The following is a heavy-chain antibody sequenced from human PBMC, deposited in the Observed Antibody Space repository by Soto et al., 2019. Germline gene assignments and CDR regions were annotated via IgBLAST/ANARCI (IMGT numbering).Heavy chain of an antibody. Sequence: VGSLRLSCAASGFTFSNFGMHWVRQAPGTGLEWVAVISFEGSNDRYAESVRGRFTVSRDNSKNTLYLQMSSLRPEDTAVYYCARDQARESDILTHWGQGALVTVS. V-gene: IGHV3-33*01. D-gene: IGHD3-9*01. J-gene: IGHJ4*02. CDR3: ARDQARESDILTH. CDR1: GFTFSNFG. CDR2: ISFEGSND.